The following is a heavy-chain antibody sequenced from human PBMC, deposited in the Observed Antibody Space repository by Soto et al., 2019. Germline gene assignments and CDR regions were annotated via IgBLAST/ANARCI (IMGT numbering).Heavy chain of an antibody. D-gene: IGHD3-3*01. V-gene: IGHV1-18*01. CDR3: ARDPNTIFGVVPRSAFDI. CDR1: GYTFTGYG. CDR2: ISAYNGNT. Sequence: ASVKVSCKASGYTFTGYGISWVRPAPGQGLEWMGWISAYNGNTNYAQKLQGRVTMTTDTSTSTAYMELRSLRSDDTAVYYCARDPNTIFGVVPRSAFDIWGQGTMVTVSS. J-gene: IGHJ3*02.